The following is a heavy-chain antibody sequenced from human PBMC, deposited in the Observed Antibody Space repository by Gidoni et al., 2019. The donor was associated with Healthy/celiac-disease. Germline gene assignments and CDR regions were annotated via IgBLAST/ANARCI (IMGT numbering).Heavy chain of an antibody. CDR2: INWNSNRV. Sequence: EVQLVESGGGLVQPGRSRRPACEAAGVTFDDFAMHWVRQAPGEGLEWVSSINWNSNRVGYADSVKGRFTISRDTTKNSLYLQMNSLRAEDTALYYCAKGHYYDISGPFDYWGQGTLVTVSS. D-gene: IGHD3-22*01. CDR3: AKGHYYDISGPFDY. J-gene: IGHJ4*02. V-gene: IGHV3-9*01. CDR1: GVTFDDFA.